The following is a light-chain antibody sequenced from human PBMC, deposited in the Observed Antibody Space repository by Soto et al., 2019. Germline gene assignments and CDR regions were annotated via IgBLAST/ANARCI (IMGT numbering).Light chain of an antibody. CDR2: EGS. J-gene: IGLJ3*02. CDR3: CSYAGNSTWV. V-gene: IGLV2-23*01. CDR1: SSDVGSYNL. Sequence: QSVLTQPASVSGSPGQSITISCIGTSSDVGSYNLVSWYQQHPGKAPKLMIYEGSKRPSGVSNRFSGSKSGNTASLTISGLQAEDEADYYCCSYAGNSTWVFGGGTKLTVL.